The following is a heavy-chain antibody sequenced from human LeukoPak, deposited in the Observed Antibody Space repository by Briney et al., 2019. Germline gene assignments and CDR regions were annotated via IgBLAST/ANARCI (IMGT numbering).Heavy chain of an antibody. CDR3: ARVYGYCSGGSCFRIWFDP. V-gene: IGHV4-39*07. Sequence: SETLSLTCTVSGGSISSSSYYWGWIRQPPGKGLEWIGGIYCSGSTYYNPSLKSRVTISVDTSKNQFSLKLSSVTAADTAVYYCARVYGYCSGGSCFRIWFDPWGRGTLVTVSS. D-gene: IGHD2-15*01. CDR2: IYCSGST. CDR1: GGSISSSSYY. J-gene: IGHJ5*02.